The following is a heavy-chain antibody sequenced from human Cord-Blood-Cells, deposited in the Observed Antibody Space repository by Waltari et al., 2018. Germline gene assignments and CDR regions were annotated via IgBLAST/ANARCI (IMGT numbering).Heavy chain of an antibody. V-gene: IGHV3-48*02. CDR2: ISSSSSTI. J-gene: IGHJ4*02. Sequence: EVQLVESGGGLVQPGGSLRLSCAASGFTFSSYSMHWVRQAPGKGLEGVSYISSSSSTIYYADSVKGRFTISRDNAKNSLYLQMNSLRDEDTAVYYCARDRVGYCSSTSCYEGDSYFDYWGQGTLVTVSS. CDR1: GFTFSSYS. CDR3: ARDRVGYCSSTSCYEGDSYFDY. D-gene: IGHD2-2*01.